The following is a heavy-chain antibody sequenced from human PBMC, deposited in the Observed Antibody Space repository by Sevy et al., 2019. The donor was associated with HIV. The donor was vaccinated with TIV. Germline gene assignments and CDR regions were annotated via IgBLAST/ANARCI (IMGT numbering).Heavy chain of an antibody. CDR3: AKNTAAVGVGGFDY. CDR1: GFTFSYSG. D-gene: IGHD2-8*01. CDR2: IQFDGNSQ. Sequence: GGSLRLSCAASGFTFSYSGMHWVRQAPGKGLEWLTFIQFDGNSQYYTDSVKGRFTILRDNYKNTLYLQMNSLRGDETAVYYCAKNTAAVGVGGFDYWGQGALVTVSS. V-gene: IGHV3-30*02. J-gene: IGHJ4*02.